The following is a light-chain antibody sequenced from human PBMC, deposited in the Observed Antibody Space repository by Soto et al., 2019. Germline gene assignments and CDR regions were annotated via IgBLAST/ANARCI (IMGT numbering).Light chain of an antibody. CDR1: SSDVGTFNF. V-gene: IGLV2-8*01. J-gene: IGLJ2*01. Sequence: CAGTSSDVGTFNFVSWYQQYPGKAPKLIIYEVSQRPSGVPDRFSGSKSGNTASLTVSGLQAADEADYYCGSGVIFGGGTKVTVL. CDR3: GSGVI. CDR2: EVS.